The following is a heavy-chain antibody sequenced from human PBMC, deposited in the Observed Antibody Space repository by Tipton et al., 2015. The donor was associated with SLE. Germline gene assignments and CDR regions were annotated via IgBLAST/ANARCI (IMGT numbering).Heavy chain of an antibody. D-gene: IGHD3-9*01. Sequence: TLSLTCTVSGGSISSYYWSWIRQPPGKGLEWIGYIYYSGSTNYNPSLKSRVTISVDTSKNQFSLKLSSVTAADTAVYYCARGYRYVDWLSSYYFDYWGQGTLVTVSS. CDR1: GGSISSYY. V-gene: IGHV4-59*01. CDR2: IYYSGST. CDR3: ARGYRYVDWLSSYYFDY. J-gene: IGHJ4*02.